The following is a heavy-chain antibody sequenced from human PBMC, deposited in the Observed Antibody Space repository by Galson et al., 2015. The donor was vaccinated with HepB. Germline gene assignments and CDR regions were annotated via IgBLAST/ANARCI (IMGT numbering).Heavy chain of an antibody. Sequence: SVKVSCKASGFTFADYSLHWVRQAPGQGLEWMGRIGRSHPNNAGTNYAQKFQGRVTMTADTSITTAYMELKRLRSDDTAVYYCARGPYSTAWHKPPAYFAYWGQGTLVTVSS. V-gene: IGHV1-2*06. CDR2: IGRSHPNNAGT. J-gene: IGHJ4*02. CDR3: ARGPYSTAWHKPPAYFAY. D-gene: IGHD2/OR15-2a*01. CDR1: GFTFADYS.